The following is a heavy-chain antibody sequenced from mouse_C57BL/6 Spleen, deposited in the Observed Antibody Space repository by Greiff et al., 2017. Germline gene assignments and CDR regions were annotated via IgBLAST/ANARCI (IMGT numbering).Heavy chain of an antibody. D-gene: IGHD1-1*01. Sequence: EVKVVESGGGLVQPGGSMKLSCAASGFTFSDAWMDWVRQSPEKGLEWVAEIRNKANNHATYYAESVKGRFTISRDDSKSSVYLQMNSLRAEDTGIYYCTRSYYYGISYDLPWYFDVWGTGTTVTVSS. CDR1: GFTFSDAW. J-gene: IGHJ1*03. CDR2: IRNKANNHAT. CDR3: TRSYYYGISYDLPWYFDV. V-gene: IGHV6-6*01.